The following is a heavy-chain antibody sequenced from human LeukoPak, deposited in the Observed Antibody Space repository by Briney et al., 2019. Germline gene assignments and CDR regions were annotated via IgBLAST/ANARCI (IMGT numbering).Heavy chain of an antibody. CDR3: AKGIAVAGNHDS. D-gene: IGHD6-19*01. Sequence: GGSLRLSCAASGFTFRNFAMSWVRQAPGKGLEWVSHITNNADAAYYADSVKGRFTISRDNSKNMLYLQMNSLRAEDTAVYYCAKGIAVAGNHDSWGQGTLVTVSS. CDR1: GFTFRNFA. J-gene: IGHJ5*01. CDR2: ITNNADAA. V-gene: IGHV3-23*01.